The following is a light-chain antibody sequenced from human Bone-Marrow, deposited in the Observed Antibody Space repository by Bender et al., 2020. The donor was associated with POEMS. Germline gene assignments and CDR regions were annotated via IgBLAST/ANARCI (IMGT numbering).Light chain of an antibody. J-gene: IGLJ3*02. V-gene: IGLV1-47*01. Sequence: QSVLTQPPSASGTPGQRVTISCSGSISNIGSTYVSWYQQFPGAAPKLLIYRSYQRPSEVPDRFSGSRSGTSASLAISGLQSEDEADYYCAVWDDSLNGWVFGGGTKLTVL. CDR3: AVWDDSLNGWV. CDR1: ISNIGSTY. CDR2: RSY.